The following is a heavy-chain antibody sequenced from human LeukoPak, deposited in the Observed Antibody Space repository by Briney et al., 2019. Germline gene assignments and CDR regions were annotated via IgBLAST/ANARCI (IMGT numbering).Heavy chain of an antibody. J-gene: IGHJ4*02. V-gene: IGHV3-21*01. CDR2: ISSSSSYI. Sequence: GGSLRLSCAASGFTFSSYSMNWVRQAPGKGLEWVSSISSSSSYIYYADSVKGRFTISRDNAKNSLYLQMNSLRAEDTAVYYCAREAIVGATWPPLETLPAHFDYWGQGTLVTVSS. CDR3: AREAIVGATWPPLETLPAHFDY. CDR1: GFTFSSYS. D-gene: IGHD1-26*01.